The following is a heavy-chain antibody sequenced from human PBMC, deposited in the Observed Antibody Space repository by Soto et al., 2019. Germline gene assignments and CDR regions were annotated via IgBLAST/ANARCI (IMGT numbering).Heavy chain of an antibody. CDR3: ARGWGVVYFDY. Sequence: GGSLRLSCAASGFTFSNYAMSWVRQAPGKGLEWVSSISGSGDSTYYADSVKGRFAISRDNSKYTLYLQMSSLRTEDTSVYYCARGWGVVYFDYWGQGTLVTVSS. V-gene: IGHV3-23*01. CDR1: GFTFSNYA. CDR2: ISGSGDST. J-gene: IGHJ4*02. D-gene: IGHD2-21*01.